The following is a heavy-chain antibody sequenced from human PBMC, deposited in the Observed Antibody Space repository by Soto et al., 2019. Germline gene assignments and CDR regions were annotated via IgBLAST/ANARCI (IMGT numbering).Heavy chain of an antibody. V-gene: IGHV1-2*02. CDR3: ARDTTVVGMYYYYGMDV. Sequence: QVQLVQSGAEVKKPGASVKVSCKASGYTFTGYYMHWVRQAPGQGLEWMGWINPNSGGTNYAQKFQGRVTMTRDTSISTAYMELSRLISDDTAVYYCARDTTVVGMYYYYGMDVWGQGTTVTVSS. J-gene: IGHJ6*02. CDR1: GYTFTGYY. D-gene: IGHD2-15*01. CDR2: INPNSGGT.